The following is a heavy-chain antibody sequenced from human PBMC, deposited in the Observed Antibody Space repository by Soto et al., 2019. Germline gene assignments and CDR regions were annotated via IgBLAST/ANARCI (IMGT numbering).Heavy chain of an antibody. CDR1: GYSFTGYY. D-gene: IGHD7-27*01. CDR2: IIPHSGET. V-gene: IGHV1-2*02. Sequence: ASVKVTCKASGYSFTGYYMHWLRPAPGQGLEWMGWIIPHSGETNYAQEFQARVTLTRDTSISKAYMRLSGLPSDDTAVDYCARETDDCTNWDHDLWGQGTLVTVSS. CDR3: ARETDDCTNWDHDL. J-gene: IGHJ5*02.